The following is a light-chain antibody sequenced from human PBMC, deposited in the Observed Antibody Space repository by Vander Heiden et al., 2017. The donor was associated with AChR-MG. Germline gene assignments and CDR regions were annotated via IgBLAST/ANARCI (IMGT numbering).Light chain of an antibody. CDR3: QQRSDWPLLT. J-gene: IGKJ4*01. V-gene: IGKV3-11*01. CDR1: QSVSSY. Sequence: ETAFTHPPATLSLSPGERATLSCRASQSVSSYLAGYQQKPGQAPSLLIYDAANRATGIPARFSGSGSGTDVTLTISSRVPEDVAVYYCQQRSDWPLLTFGGGTKVEIK. CDR2: DAA.